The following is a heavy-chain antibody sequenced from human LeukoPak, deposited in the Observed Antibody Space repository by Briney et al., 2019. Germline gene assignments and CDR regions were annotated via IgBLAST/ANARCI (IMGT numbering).Heavy chain of an antibody. CDR2: IYPGDCDT. V-gene: IGHV5-51*01. J-gene: IGHJ4*02. D-gene: IGHD3-9*01. CDR3: ARATNFDWSNRYFDY. CDR1: GYSFTRYC. Sequence: GESLKISCKGSGYSFTRYCIGWVRQMPGKGLECMGIIYPGDCDTRYSLSFLGQVTISADKSISTDYLQWSSLKASDTAMYYCARATNFDWSNRYFDYWGQGTLVTVSS.